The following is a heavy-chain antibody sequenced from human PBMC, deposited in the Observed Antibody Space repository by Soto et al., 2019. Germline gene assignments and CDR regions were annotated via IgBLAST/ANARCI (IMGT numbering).Heavy chain of an antibody. CDR3: ARGPTYSSGWSIDY. CDR1: GFTFSSYA. V-gene: IGHV3-30-3*01. Sequence: GGSLRLSCAASGFTFSSYAMHWVRQAPGKGLEWVAVISYDGSNKYYADSVKGRFTISRDNSKNTLYLQMNSLRAEDTAVYYCARGPTYSSGWSIDYWGQGTLVTVSS. D-gene: IGHD6-19*01. CDR2: ISYDGSNK. J-gene: IGHJ4*02.